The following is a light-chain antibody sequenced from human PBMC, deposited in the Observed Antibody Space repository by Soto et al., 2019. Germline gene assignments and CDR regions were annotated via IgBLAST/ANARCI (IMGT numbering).Light chain of an antibody. CDR1: SSDVGGYDY. Sequence: QSVLTQPASVSGSPGQSITISCTGTSSDVGGYDYVSWYQQHPGKAPKLMIYDVTNRPSGVSTRFSASKSGNTASLTISGLQAEDEAEYYCCAFSSITTRIFGGGTKLTVL. CDR3: CAFSSITTRI. V-gene: IGLV2-14*03. J-gene: IGLJ2*01. CDR2: DVT.